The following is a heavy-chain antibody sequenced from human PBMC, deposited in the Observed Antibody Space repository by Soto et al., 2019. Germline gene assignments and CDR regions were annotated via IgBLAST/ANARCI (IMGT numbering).Heavy chain of an antibody. V-gene: IGHV3-23*01. CDR3: TKGITVVVPDAFDS. Sequence: GGSLRLSCIDSGLNFNNYAMTWVRRAPGKGLEWVSGISGAGLATYSADSVKGRFTISRDNSKSTLYLQMNSLRAEDTAVYYCTKGITVVVPDAFDSWGQGTLVTVSS. CDR2: ISGAGLAT. CDR1: GLNFNNYA. D-gene: IGHD2-2*01. J-gene: IGHJ4*02.